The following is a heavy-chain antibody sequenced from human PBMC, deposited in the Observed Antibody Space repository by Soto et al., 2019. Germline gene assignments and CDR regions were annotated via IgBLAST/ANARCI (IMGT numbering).Heavy chain of an antibody. Sequence: PGESLKISCKGSGYSFPSYWIAWVRQMPGKGLEWMGNIYPGDSDTRYSPSFQGQVSISVDKSISTAYLQWSSLAASDTAMYYCATVQGAAPEPFDHWGQGTLVTAPQ. V-gene: IGHV5-51*01. J-gene: IGHJ4*02. CDR3: ATVQGAAPEPFDH. CDR2: IYPGDSDT. D-gene: IGHD6-13*01. CDR1: GYSFPSYW.